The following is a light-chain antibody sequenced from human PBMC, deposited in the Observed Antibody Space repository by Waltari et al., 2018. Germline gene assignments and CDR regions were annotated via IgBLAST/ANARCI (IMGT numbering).Light chain of an antibody. CDR2: DAS. V-gene: IGKV3-15*01. Sequence: EVVMTQSPDTLSVSPGERAPLSCRARQNINDKLACYQQKPGQAPKLLIFDASTRATGVPARFSGSGSGTDFTLTISSLQSEDFAIYYCQQYNDWPPITFGPGTRLQIK. CDR1: QNINDK. CDR3: QQYNDWPPIT. J-gene: IGKJ5*01.